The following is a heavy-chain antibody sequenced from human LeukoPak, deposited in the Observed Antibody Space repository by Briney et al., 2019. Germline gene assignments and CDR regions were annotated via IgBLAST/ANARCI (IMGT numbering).Heavy chain of an antibody. CDR1: GFSFSMYD. D-gene: IGHD5-24*01. CDR2: ISCRSTYR. Sequence: PGGSLSLSCEASGFSFSMYDMTWVRQAPGKGLEYVSSISCRSTYRFSADSVRGRFTISRDDAKNLLFLHMNSLRGDDTAVYYCARLGPGRDVSNSFDLWGQGTLVTVSS. J-gene: IGHJ4*02. V-gene: IGHV3-21*06. CDR3: ARLGPGRDVSNSFDL.